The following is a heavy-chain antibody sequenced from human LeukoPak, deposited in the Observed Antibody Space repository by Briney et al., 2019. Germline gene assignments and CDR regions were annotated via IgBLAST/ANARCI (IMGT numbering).Heavy chain of an antibody. V-gene: IGHV1-69*13. CDR2: IIPIFGTA. CDR3: ARVPYSSSWYNWFDP. CDR1: GGTFSSYA. D-gene: IGHD6-13*01. J-gene: IGHJ5*02. Sequence: SVKVSCKASGGTFSSYAISWVRLAPGQGLEWMGGIIPIFGTANYAQKFQGRVTITADESTSTAYMELSSLRSEDTAVYYCARVPYSSSWYNWFDPWGQGTLVTVSS.